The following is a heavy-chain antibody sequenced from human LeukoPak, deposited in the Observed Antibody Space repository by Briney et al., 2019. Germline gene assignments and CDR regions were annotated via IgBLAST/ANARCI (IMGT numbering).Heavy chain of an antibody. D-gene: IGHD2-21*02. J-gene: IGHJ6*03. V-gene: IGHV3-23*01. Sequence: GGSLRLSCAASGFTFSSYGMSWVRQAPGKGLEWVSAISGSGGSTYYADSVKGRFTISRDNSKNALYLQMNSLRAEDTAVYYCARDLFGGDCYFGRPLCYYYMDVWGKGTTVTISS. CDR3: ARDLFGGDCYFGRPLCYYYMDV. CDR2: ISGSGGST. CDR1: GFTFSSYG.